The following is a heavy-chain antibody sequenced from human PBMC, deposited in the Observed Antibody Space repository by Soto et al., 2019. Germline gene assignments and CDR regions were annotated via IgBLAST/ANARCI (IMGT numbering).Heavy chain of an antibody. Sequence: QVQLVQSAAEEKKPGASVKVSCKASGYTFSSYPMHWVRQAPGQSLEWMGWINTGNGYTKYSQNFQARVTITRDTSASTVYLQLSSLRSVDTAVYYCARDRGGYCSGGSCSEAWFDPWGQGTLVTVSS. CDR3: ARDRGGYCSGGSCSEAWFDP. D-gene: IGHD2-15*01. J-gene: IGHJ5*02. CDR2: INTGNGYT. V-gene: IGHV1-3*05. CDR1: GYTFSSYP.